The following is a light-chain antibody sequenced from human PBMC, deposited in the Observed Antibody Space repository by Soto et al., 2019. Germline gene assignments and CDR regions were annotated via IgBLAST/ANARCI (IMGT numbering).Light chain of an antibody. Sequence: QSVLTQPPSVSAAPEQKVTISCSGGSSNLGINSVSWYQQFPGGVPKLLIYENNKRPSGILDRFSGAKSGTSATLDITGLQAGDEADYYCATWDGSLSVGVFGGGTQLTVL. CDR3: ATWDGSLSVGV. CDR2: ENN. J-gene: IGLJ7*01. CDR1: SSNLGINS. V-gene: IGLV1-51*02.